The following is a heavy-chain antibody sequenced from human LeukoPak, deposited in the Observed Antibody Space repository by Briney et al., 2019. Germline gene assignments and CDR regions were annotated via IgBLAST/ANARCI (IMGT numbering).Heavy chain of an antibody. J-gene: IGHJ4*02. Sequence: ASVKVSCKASGYTFTSYGISWVRQAPGHGLEWMGWISAYNGNTNYAQKLQGRVTMTEDTSTDTAYMELSSLRSEDTAVYYCATDLLSVAGTSDYWGQGTLVTVSS. D-gene: IGHD6-19*01. V-gene: IGHV1-18*01. CDR1: GYTFTSYG. CDR3: ATDLLSVAGTSDY. CDR2: ISAYNGNT.